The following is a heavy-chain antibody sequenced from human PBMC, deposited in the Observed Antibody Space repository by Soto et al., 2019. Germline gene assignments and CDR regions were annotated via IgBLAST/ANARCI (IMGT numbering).Heavy chain of an antibody. CDR2: IYYSGST. CDR1: GGSISSGGYY. V-gene: IGHV4-31*03. CDR3: ARAQYYYDSSGYRKYYFDY. D-gene: IGHD3-22*01. Sequence: QVQLQESGPGLVKPSQTLSLTCTVSGGSISSGGYYWSWIRQHPGKGLEWIGYIYYSGSTYYNPSLKSRVTISVDTAKNQFSLKLSSVTAADTAVYYCARAQYYYDSSGYRKYYFDYWGQGTLVTVSS. J-gene: IGHJ4*02.